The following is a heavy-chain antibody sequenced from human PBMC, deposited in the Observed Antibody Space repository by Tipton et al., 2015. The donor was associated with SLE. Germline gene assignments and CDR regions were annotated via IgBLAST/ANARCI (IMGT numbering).Heavy chain of an antibody. V-gene: IGHV4-59*08. Sequence: TLSLTCTVSGDSMNGYYWSWIRQPPGKGLEWIGYIYHSGITNYNPSLKSRVTISVDTSKYQFSLTLSSVTAADTAVYYCARHPTYFDYWGQRTLVTVSS. CDR1: GDSMNGYY. CDR3: ARHPTYFDY. J-gene: IGHJ4*02. CDR2: IYHSGIT.